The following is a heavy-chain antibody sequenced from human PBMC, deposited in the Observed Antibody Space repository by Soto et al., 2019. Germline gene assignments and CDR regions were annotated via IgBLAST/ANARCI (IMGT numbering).Heavy chain of an antibody. CDR1: GFTFSSYS. CDR3: ARDALYSGYDY. CDR2: ISSSSSTI. J-gene: IGHJ4*02. V-gene: IGHV3-48*01. D-gene: IGHD5-12*01. Sequence: GGSLRLSCAASGFTFSSYSMNWVRQAPGKGLEWVSYISSSSSTIYYADSVKGRFTISRDNAKNSLYLQMNSLRAEDTAVYYCARDALYSGYDYWGQGTLVTVSS.